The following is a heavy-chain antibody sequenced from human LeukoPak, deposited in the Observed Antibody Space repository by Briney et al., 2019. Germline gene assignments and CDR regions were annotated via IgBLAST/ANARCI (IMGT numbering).Heavy chain of an antibody. CDR1: GFTFSAYW. CDR3: ARGSYYYPY. V-gene: IGHV3-7*04. Sequence: GGSLRLSCAASGFTFSAYWMSWVRQAPGKGLEWVANIKQVGSEKYYVDSVKGRFAISRDNAKNSLYLQMNSMRAEDTAVYYCARGSYYYPYWGQGTLVTVSS. J-gene: IGHJ4*02. D-gene: IGHD3-10*01. CDR2: IKQVGSEK.